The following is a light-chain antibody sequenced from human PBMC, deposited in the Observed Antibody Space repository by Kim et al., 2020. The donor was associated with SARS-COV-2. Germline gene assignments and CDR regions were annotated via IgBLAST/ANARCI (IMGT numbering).Light chain of an antibody. CDR2: EDN. CDR3: QSYDSSNQRV. J-gene: IGLJ2*01. CDR1: SGSIASNY. V-gene: IGLV6-57*03. Sequence: NFMLTQPHSVSESPGKTVTISCTRSSGSIASNYVQWYQQRPGSAPTTVIYEDNQRPSGVPDRFSGSIDSSSNSASLTISGLKTEDEADYYCQSYDSSNQRVFGGGTTLTVL.